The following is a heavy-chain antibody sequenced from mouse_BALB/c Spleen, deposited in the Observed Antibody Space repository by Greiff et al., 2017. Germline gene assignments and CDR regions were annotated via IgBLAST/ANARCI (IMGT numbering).Heavy chain of an antibody. J-gene: IGHJ4*01. V-gene: IGHV1S22*01. CDR2: IYPGSGST. CDR3: TRYYRYGGYAMDY. D-gene: IGHD2-14*01. CDR1: GYTFTSYW. Sequence: LQQPGSELVRPGASVKLSCKASGYTFTSYWMHWVKQRPGQGLEWIGNIYPGSGSTNYDEKFKSKATLTVDTSSSTAYMQLSSLTSEDSAVYYCTRYYRYGGYAMDYWGQGTSVTVSS.